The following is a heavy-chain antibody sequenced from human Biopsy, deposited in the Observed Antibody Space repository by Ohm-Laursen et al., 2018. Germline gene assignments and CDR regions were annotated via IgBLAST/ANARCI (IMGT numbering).Heavy chain of an antibody. CDR1: GSTLCSYS. D-gene: IGHD3-10*01. V-gene: IGHV3-21*01. CDR3: ARSRGSSGIATIYYYGMDV. CDR2: ISSSSDNI. J-gene: IGHJ6*02. Sequence: SLSLSRTASGSTLCSYSMNWVCQTLGKGLERVLTISSSSDNIYYVDSVKGRFTISRDNAKNSLYLQMNSLRAEDTAVHYCARSRGSSGIATIYYYGMDVWGQGTTVTVSS.